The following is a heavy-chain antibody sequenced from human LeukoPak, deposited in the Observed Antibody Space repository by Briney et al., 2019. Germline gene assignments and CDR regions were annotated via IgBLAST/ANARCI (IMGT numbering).Heavy chain of an antibody. CDR1: GGSMSSYY. CDR2: IYYAGST. J-gene: IGHJ3*02. CDR3: ARPHSNYLGNDAFDI. D-gene: IGHD4-11*01. Sequence: SETLSLTCTVSGGSMSSYYWTWIRQPPGQGLEWLGYIYYAGSTNCNPSLKSRVTISVDTSKNQFSLKLSSVTAADTAVYYCARPHSNYLGNDAFDIWGQGTMVTVSS. V-gene: IGHV4-59*01.